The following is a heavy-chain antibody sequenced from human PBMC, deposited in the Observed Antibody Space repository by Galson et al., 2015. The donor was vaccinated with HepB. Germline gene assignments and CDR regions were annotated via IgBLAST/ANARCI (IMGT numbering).Heavy chain of an antibody. Sequence: AISGDSVSSNSAAWNWIRQSPSRGLEWLGRTYYRSKWYNDYAVSVKSRITINPDTSKNQFSLQLNSVTPEDTAVYYCARANSPLYDFWSGYNWFDPWGQGTLVTVSS. CDR2: TYYRSKWYN. CDR3: ARANSPLYDFWSGYNWFDP. D-gene: IGHD3-3*01. J-gene: IGHJ5*02. CDR1: GDSVSSNSAA. V-gene: IGHV6-1*01.